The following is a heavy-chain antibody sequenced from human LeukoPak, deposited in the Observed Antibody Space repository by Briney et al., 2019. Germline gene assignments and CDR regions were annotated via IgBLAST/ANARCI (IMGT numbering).Heavy chain of an antibody. J-gene: IGHJ4*02. Sequence: PSETLSLTCIVSGGSISSSSYFWGWIRQPPGKGLEWIGSISYSGSTYYNPSLKSRVTISVDTSKNQFSLKLSSVTAADTAVYYCARQVAVVVAADFDYWGQGTLVTVSS. CDR2: ISYSGST. CDR1: GGSISSSSYF. CDR3: ARQVAVVVAADFDY. D-gene: IGHD2-15*01. V-gene: IGHV4-39*01.